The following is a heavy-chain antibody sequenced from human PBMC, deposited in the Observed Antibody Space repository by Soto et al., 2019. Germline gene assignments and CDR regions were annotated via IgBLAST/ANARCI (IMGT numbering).Heavy chain of an antibody. CDR1: GVTFDSFT. D-gene: IGHD3-9*01. CDR2: FVPMFGSA. CDR3: AREDDTTGHYSWFDP. J-gene: IGHJ5*02. V-gene: IGHV1-69*13. Sequence: ASVKVSCKPSGVTFDSFTFSWVRQAPGQGLEWMGGFVPMFGSASVAQRFQGRVRITADASTGTGYMELSDLRSDDSAIYYCAREDDTTGHYSWFDPWAPGTLVTVSS.